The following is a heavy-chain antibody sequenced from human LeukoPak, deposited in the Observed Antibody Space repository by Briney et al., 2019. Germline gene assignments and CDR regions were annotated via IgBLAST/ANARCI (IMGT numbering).Heavy chain of an antibody. J-gene: IGHJ6*03. Sequence: GGSLRLSCVASGFRFGRDWISWVRQAPEKGLEWVSGINWNGGSTGYADSVKGRFTISRDNAKNSLYLQMNSLRAEDTALYYCARRRRMVRGINYYMDVWGKGTTVTVSS. CDR2: INWNGGST. CDR3: ARRRRMVRGINYYMDV. CDR1: GFRFGRDW. D-gene: IGHD3-10*01. V-gene: IGHV3-20*04.